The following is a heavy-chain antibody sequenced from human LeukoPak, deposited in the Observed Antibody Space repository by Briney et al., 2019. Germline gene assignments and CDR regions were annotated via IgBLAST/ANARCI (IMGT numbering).Heavy chain of an antibody. V-gene: IGHV3-30*02. CDR2: IRYDGSNK. Sequence: GGSLRLSCAASGFTFSSYGMHWVRQAPGKGLEWVAFIRYDGSNKYYADSVKGRFTISRDNSKNTLYLQMNSLRAEDTAVYYCAKDGRIAAAGHSGCWGQGTLVTVSS. CDR1: GFTFSSYG. CDR3: AKDGRIAAAGHSGC. D-gene: IGHD6-13*01. J-gene: IGHJ4*02.